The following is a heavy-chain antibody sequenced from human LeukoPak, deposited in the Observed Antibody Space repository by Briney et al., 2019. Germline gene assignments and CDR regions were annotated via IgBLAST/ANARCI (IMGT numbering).Heavy chain of an antibody. J-gene: IGHJ3*02. CDR2: ISSSGSTI. D-gene: IGHD5-18*01. CDR3: ARPRIQLWSRRAFDI. V-gene: IGHV3-11*04. CDR1: GFTFSDYY. Sequence: GGSLRPSCAASGFTFSDYYMSWIRQAPGKGLEWVSYISSSGSTIYYADSVKGRFTISRDNAKNSLYLQMNSLRAEDTAVYYCARPRIQLWSRRAFDIWGQGTMVTVSS.